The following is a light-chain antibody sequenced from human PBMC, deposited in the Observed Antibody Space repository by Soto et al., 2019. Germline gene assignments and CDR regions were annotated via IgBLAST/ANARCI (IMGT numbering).Light chain of an antibody. J-gene: IGKJ2*01. CDR1: QTISTY. CDR3: QQTYSSPPYT. Sequence: DIQMTQSPSSLSAFVGDTVTISCRASQTISTYLNWYQQKPGKAPKLLIFATSSLHSGVPSRFSGSGSETDFTLTINSLQPEDFATYYCQQTYSSPPYTFGQGTRLEI. CDR2: ATS. V-gene: IGKV1-39*01.